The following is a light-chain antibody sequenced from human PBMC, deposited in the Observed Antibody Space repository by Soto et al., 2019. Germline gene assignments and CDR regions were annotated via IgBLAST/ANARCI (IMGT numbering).Light chain of an antibody. CDR2: GAS. J-gene: IGKJ1*01. CDR1: QSVSSDS. CDR3: QDYGSSRT. V-gene: IGKV3-20*01. Sequence: ENVLTQSPGTLSLSPGDRATLSCRASQSVSSDSLAWYQQRPGQAPRLLIYGASNRATGIPDRFSGSGSGTAFTLTISRLEPEDFPVYYCQDYGSSRTFGEGTKVEI.